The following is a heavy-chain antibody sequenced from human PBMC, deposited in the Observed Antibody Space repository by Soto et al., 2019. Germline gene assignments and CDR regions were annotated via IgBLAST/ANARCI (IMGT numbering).Heavy chain of an antibody. Sequence: GGSLRLSCAASGFTFSSYAMSWVRQAPGKGLEWVSAISGSGGSTYYADSVKGRFTISRDNSKNTLYLQMNSLRAEDTAVYYCAKASKRGYSSSWDPYYYYMDVWGKGTTVTVSS. D-gene: IGHD6-13*01. CDR1: GFTFSSYA. CDR3: AKASKRGYSSSWDPYYYYMDV. V-gene: IGHV3-23*01. J-gene: IGHJ6*03. CDR2: ISGSGGST.